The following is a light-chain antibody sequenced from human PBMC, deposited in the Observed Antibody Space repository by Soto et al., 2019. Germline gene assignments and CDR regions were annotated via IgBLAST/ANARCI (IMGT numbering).Light chain of an antibody. V-gene: IGKV1-5*02. Sequence: DIRMTQSPSTLSAFVGDRVTIICRSSQSLSSWLAWYQQKPGKAPKLLMYDVSSLQSGVPSRFSGSGSGTEFTLTISSLQPDDFATYYCQHYKMYSPWTFGQGTKVDIK. CDR3: QHYKMYSPWT. CDR1: QSLSSW. CDR2: DVS. J-gene: IGKJ1*01.